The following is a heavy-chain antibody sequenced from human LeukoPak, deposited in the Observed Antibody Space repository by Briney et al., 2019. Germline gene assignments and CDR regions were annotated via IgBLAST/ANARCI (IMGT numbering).Heavy chain of an antibody. J-gene: IGHJ3*02. D-gene: IGHD2-21*01. Sequence: QTGGSLRLSCAASGFTVSSNYMSWVRQAPGKGLEWVSAISGSGGSTYYADSVKGRFTISRDNSKNTLYLQMNSLRAEDTAVYYCAKDAVIASTWYGAFDIWGQGTMVTVSS. CDR1: GFTVSSNY. V-gene: IGHV3-23*01. CDR3: AKDAVIASTWYGAFDI. CDR2: ISGSGGST.